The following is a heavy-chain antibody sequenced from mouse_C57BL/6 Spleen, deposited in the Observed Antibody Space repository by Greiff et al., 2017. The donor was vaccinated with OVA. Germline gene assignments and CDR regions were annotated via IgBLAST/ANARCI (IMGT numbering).Heavy chain of an antibody. CDR1: GYTFTSYW. V-gene: IGHV1-61*01. Sequence: QVQLQQPGAELVRPGSSVKLSCKASGYTFTSYWMDWVKQRPGQGLEWIGNIYPSDSETHYNQKFKDKATLTVDKSSSTAYMQHSSLTSEDSAVYYCARSDGSYDGDFDYWGQGTTLTVSS. J-gene: IGHJ2*01. D-gene: IGHD1-1*02. CDR2: IYPSDSET. CDR3: ARSDGSYDGDFDY.